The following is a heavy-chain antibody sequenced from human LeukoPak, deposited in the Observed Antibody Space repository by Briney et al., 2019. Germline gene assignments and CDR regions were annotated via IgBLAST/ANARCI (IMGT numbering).Heavy chain of an antibody. D-gene: IGHD1-26*01. Sequence: QAGGSLRLSCAASGFAFSTYAMTWVRQAPAKGLEWVSAISGNGASTYYADSVKGRFTISRDNSKNTLYLQINSLRAEDTAVYYCAKELNSGTYHLDLDYWGQGTLVTVSS. J-gene: IGHJ4*02. CDR1: GFAFSTYA. V-gene: IGHV3-23*01. CDR2: ISGNGAST. CDR3: AKELNSGTYHLDLDY.